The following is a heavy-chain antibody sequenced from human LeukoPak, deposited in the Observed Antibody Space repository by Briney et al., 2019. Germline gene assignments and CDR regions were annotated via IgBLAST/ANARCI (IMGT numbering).Heavy chain of an antibody. Sequence: SETLSLTCTISAGSISSYYWSWIRQPPGKGLEWIGYIYYSGSTDYNPSLKSRVTISVDTSKNQFSLKLSSVTAADTAVYYCARGGEIYAFDIWGQGTVVTVSS. D-gene: IGHD3-10*01. CDR1: AGSISSYY. CDR3: ARGGEIYAFDI. CDR2: IYYSGST. V-gene: IGHV4-59*01. J-gene: IGHJ3*02.